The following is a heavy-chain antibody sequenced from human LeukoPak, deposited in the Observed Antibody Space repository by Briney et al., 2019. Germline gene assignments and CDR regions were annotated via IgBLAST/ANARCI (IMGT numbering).Heavy chain of an antibody. CDR1: GYTFTIYY. D-gene: IGHD3-3*01. J-gene: IGHJ4*02. CDR2: INPSGGST. Sequence: GASVKVSCKASGYTFTIYYMHWVRQAPGQGLEWMGIINPSGGSTSYAQKFQGRVTMTRDTSTSTVYMELSSLRSEDTAVYYCARQSITIFGVVILFDYWGQGTLVTVSS. CDR3: ARQSITIFGVVILFDY. V-gene: IGHV1-46*01.